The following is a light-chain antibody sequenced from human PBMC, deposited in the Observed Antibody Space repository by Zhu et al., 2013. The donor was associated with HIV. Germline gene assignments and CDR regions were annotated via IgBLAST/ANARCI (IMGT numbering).Light chain of an antibody. CDR2: GAS. CDR3: QQYDSSPYA. J-gene: IGKJ2*01. Sequence: EIVLTQSPGTLSLSPGERATLSCRASQSVTSSYLAWYQQKDGQAPRLLIYGASRRATGIPDRFSGSGSGTEFTLTINRLEPEDFAVYYCQQYDSSPYAFGQGTRLDIK. CDR1: QSVTSSY. V-gene: IGKV3-20*01.